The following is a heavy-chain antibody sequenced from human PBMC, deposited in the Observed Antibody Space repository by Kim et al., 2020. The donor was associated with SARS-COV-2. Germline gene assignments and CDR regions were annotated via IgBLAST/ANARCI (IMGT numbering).Heavy chain of an antibody. CDR2: INHSGST. J-gene: IGHJ4*02. D-gene: IGHD3-10*01. CDR1: GGSFSGYY. CDR3: ARGPYYGSGSYYTFDY. Sequence: SETLSLTCAVYGGSFSGYYWSWIRQPPGKGLEWIGEINHSGSTNYNPSLKSRVTISVDTSKNQFSLKLSSVTAADTAVYYCARGPYYGSGSYYTFDYWGQGTLVTVSS. V-gene: IGHV4-34*01.